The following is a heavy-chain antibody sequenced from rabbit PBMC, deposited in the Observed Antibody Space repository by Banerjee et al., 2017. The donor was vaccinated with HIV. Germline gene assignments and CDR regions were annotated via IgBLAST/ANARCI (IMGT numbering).Heavy chain of an antibody. CDR2: IYVGAGGST. V-gene: IGHV1S40*01. CDR1: GFSLSKNYY. D-gene: IGHD8-1*01. CDR3: ARDHSAGSSYYRGAYSNL. J-gene: IGHJ4*01. Sequence: QSLEESGGDLVKPGASLTLTCTASGFSLSKNYYIYWVRQAPGKGLEWIACIYVGAGGSTDYASWAKGRFTISKTSSTTVTLQMTSLTAADTATYFCARDHSAGSSYYRGAYSNLWGPGTLVTV.